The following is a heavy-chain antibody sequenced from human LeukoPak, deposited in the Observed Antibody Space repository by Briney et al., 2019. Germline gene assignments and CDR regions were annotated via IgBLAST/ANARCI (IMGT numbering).Heavy chain of an antibody. CDR3: AREVGSHAFDI. CDR1: GYTFTGYY. D-gene: IGHD1-26*01. Sequence: GASVKVSXKASGYTFTGYYMHWMRQAPGQGLEWIGWINPNSGGTNYAQKVQGRVTKTRDQYISTAYMELGRLRSDDRALYYWAREVGSHAFDIGGQGTMVSVSS. J-gene: IGHJ3*02. V-gene: IGHV1-2*02. CDR2: INPNSGGT.